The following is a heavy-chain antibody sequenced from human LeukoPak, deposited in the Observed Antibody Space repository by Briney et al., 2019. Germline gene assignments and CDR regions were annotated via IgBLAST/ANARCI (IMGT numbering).Heavy chain of an antibody. CDR1: GGSISSCY. J-gene: IGHJ5*02. V-gene: IGHV4-4*07. CDR3: ARDPLAVAGISPNWFDP. D-gene: IGHD6-19*01. Sequence: PSDTLSLTCTVSGGSISSCYWSCIRQPAGKGLEWIGHIYTSGSTNYSPSLKSRVTMSVDTSKNQFSLKLSSVTAADTAVYYCARDPLAVAGISPNWFDPWGQGTLVTVSS. CDR2: IYTSGST.